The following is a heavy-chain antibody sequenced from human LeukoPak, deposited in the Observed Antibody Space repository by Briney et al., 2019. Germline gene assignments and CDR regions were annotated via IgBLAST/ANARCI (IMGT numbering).Heavy chain of an antibody. CDR3: AVLMRHYGIDV. Sequence: SETLSLTCAVHGGSLSGNYWNWIRQTPGKGPEWLGDINYDGHTNYNPSLESRLTISVDSSKNQFALTLRSVTAADAAVYYCAVLMRHYGIDVWGQGPRSPSP. CDR2: INYDGHT. J-gene: IGHJ6*02. CDR1: GGSLSGNY. V-gene: IGHV4-34*01. D-gene: IGHD3-9*01.